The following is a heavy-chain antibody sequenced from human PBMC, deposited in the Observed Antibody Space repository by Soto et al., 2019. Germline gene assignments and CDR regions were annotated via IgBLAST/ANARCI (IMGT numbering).Heavy chain of an antibody. V-gene: IGHV4-59*01. CDR3: TRGGSGYSSTWAAY. J-gene: IGHJ4*02. CDR2: ISHSGST. CDR1: GDSIRSYY. Sequence: SETLSLTCSVSGDSIRSYYWSWFRQPPGKGLEWTGYISHSGSTKYNPSLKSRVSMSMDTSRNQFSLRMTSVTSADTAFYYCTRGGSGYSSTWAAYWGQGTLVTVSS. D-gene: IGHD6-13*01.